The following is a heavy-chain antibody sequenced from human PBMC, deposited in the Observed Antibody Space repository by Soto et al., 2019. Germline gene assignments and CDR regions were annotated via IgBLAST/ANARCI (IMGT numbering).Heavy chain of an antibody. CDR3: AKDHTVYSGYDYYYGMDV. J-gene: IGHJ6*02. CDR1: GFTLSTYA. CDR2: ISAGGYNT. D-gene: IGHD1-26*01. Sequence: GGSLRLSCADSGFTLSTYAINWVRQAPGKGLEWVSAISAGGYNTDYADSVKGRFTISRDNSKNTLYLQMNSLSAEDTAIYYCAKDHTVYSGYDYYYGMDVWGQGTTVTVSS. V-gene: IGHV3-23*01.